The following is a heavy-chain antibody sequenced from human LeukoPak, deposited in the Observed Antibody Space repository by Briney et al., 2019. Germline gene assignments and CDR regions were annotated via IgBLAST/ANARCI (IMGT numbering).Heavy chain of an antibody. V-gene: IGHV3-9*01. CDR3: AKDSGGGSSDSYYYYGMDV. D-gene: IGHD6-6*01. CDR2: ISWNGGSI. J-gene: IGHJ6*02. CDR1: GFTFDDYA. Sequence: PGGSLRLSCAASGFTFDDYAMHWVRQAPGKGLEWVSGISWNGGSIGYADSVKGRFTISRDNAKNSLYLQMNSLRAEDTALYYCAKDSGGGSSDSYYYYGMDVWGQGTTVTVSS.